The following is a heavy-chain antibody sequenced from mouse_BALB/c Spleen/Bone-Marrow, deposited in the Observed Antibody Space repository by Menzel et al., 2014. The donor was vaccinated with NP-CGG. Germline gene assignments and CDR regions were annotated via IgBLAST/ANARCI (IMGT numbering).Heavy chain of an antibody. V-gene: IGHV1-7*01. CDR3: ARDPYYYGFDY. D-gene: IGHD1-1*01. J-gene: IGHJ2*01. Sequence: QVQLQQSGAELAKPGASVKMSCKASGYTFTSYWMHWVKRRPGQGLEWIGYINPSTGYTEYNQKFKDKATLTADKSSSTAYMRLSSLTSEDSAVYYCARDPYYYGFDYWGQGTTLTVSS. CDR2: INPSTGYT. CDR1: GYTFTSYW.